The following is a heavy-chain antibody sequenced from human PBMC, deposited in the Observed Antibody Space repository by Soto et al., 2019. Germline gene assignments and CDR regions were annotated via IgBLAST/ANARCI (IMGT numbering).Heavy chain of an antibody. CDR3: ARLRANSYYDVWSGYPTSYYYYYGMDV. CDR2: IGTAGDT. Sequence: GGSLRLSCAASGFTFSSYDMHWVRQATGKGLEWVSAIGTAGDTYYPGSVKGRFTISRENAKNSLYLQMNSLRAEDTAVYYCARLRANSYYDVWSGYPTSYYYYYGMDVWGQGTTVTVSS. V-gene: IGHV3-13*01. CDR1: GFTFSSYD. D-gene: IGHD3-3*01. J-gene: IGHJ6*02.